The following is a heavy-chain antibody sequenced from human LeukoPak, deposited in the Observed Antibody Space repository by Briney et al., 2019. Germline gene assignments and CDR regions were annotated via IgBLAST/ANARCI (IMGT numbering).Heavy chain of an antibody. V-gene: IGHV3-23*01. CDR3: AKDRGSYGILYYFDY. Sequence: GGSLRLSCAASGFTFSGYAMSWVRQAPGKGLEWVSAISGSGGSTYYADSVKGRFTISRDNSKNTLYLQMNSLRAEDTAVYYCAKDRGSYGILYYFDYWGQGTLVTVSS. CDR2: ISGSGGST. J-gene: IGHJ4*02. D-gene: IGHD2/OR15-2a*01. CDR1: GFTFSGYA.